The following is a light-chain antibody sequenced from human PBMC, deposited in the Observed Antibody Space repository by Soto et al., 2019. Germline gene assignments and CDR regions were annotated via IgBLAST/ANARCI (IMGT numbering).Light chain of an antibody. CDR3: CSYAGTYSYV. CDR1: DSNIGFYNF. Sequence: QSALTQPRSVSGSPGQSVTISCTGTDSNIGFYNFVSWYQQHPDKAPHLVIYDVNKRPSVVPDRFSGSKSGNTASLTISGLQADDEADYYCCSYAGTYSYVFGIGTKLTVL. CDR2: DVN. V-gene: IGLV2-11*01. J-gene: IGLJ1*01.